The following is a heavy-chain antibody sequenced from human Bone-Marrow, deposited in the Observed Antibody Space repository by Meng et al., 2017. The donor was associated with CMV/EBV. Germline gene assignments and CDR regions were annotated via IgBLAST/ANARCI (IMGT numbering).Heavy chain of an antibody. J-gene: IGHJ4*02. CDR3: ARISDSSKYFDY. Sequence: SGPPLVTPTQTLTLTCTFCGFSLSTSGMCVSWVRQPPEKALECLALIDWDDDKYYSTSLKTRLTISKDTSKNQVVLTMTNMDPVDTATYYGARISDSSKYFDYWGQGTLVTVSS. CDR1: GFSLSTSGMC. CDR2: IDWDDDK. D-gene: IGHD6-13*01. V-gene: IGHV2-70*13.